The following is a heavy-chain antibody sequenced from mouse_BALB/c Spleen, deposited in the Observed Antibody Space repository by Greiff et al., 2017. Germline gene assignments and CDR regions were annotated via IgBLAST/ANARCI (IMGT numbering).Heavy chain of an antibody. V-gene: IGHV3-8*02. CDR3: ARGDYYGSSSFAY. CDR1: GDSITSGY. CDR2: ISYSGST. D-gene: IGHD1-1*01. Sequence: EVQVVESGPSLVKPSQTLSLTCSVTGDSITSGYWNWIRKFPGNKLEYMGYISYSGSTYYNPSLKSRISITRDTSKNQYYLQLNSVTTEDTATYYCARGDYYGSSSFAYWGQGTLVTVSA. J-gene: IGHJ3*01.